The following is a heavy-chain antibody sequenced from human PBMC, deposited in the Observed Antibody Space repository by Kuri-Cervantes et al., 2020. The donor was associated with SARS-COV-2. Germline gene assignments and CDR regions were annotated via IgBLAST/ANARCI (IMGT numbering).Heavy chain of an antibody. CDR3: AAAEVGIVVVPAATQFDY. J-gene: IGHJ4*02. CDR2: IVVGSGNT. Sequence: SVKVSCKASGFTFTSSSVQWVRQARGQRLEWIGWIVVGSGNTNYAQKFQERVTITRDMSTSTAYMELSSLRSEDTAVYYWAAAEVGIVVVPAATQFDYWGQGTLVTVSS. D-gene: IGHD2-2*01. CDR1: GFTFTSSS. V-gene: IGHV1-58*01.